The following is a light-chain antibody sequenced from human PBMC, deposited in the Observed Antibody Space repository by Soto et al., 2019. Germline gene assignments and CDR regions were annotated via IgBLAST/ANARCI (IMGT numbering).Light chain of an antibody. CDR2: GAF. Sequence: EIVLTQSPGTLSLPPGERATLSCRASQSVSSAYLAWYQQKPGQAPRLLIYGAFSRATGIPDRFSGYGSGTDFTLTITRLEPEDFAVYYCQQYGSSFTFGQGTKLQIK. J-gene: IGKJ2*01. CDR1: QSVSSAY. V-gene: IGKV3-20*01. CDR3: QQYGSSFT.